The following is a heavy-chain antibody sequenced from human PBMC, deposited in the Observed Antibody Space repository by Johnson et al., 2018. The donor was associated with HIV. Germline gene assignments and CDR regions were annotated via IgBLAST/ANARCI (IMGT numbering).Heavy chain of an antibody. CDR2: IRYDGSNK. CDR3: ARETYYDSSGLQIDTLDI. Sequence: QVQLVESGGGVVQPGRSLRLSCAASGFTFSTYVMYWVRQAPGKGLEWVALIRYDGSNKYYADSVKGRFTISRDNSKNTLDLQMGSLRTEDMAVYYCARETYYDSSGLQIDTLDIWGQGTLVTVSS. D-gene: IGHD3-22*01. V-gene: IGHV3-33*08. CDR1: GFTFSTYV. J-gene: IGHJ3*02.